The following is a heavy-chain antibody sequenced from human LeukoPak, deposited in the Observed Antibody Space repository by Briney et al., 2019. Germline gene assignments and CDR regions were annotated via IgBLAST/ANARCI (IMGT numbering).Heavy chain of an antibody. D-gene: IGHD3-10*01. V-gene: IGHV4-34*01. CDR3: ARGYGSGSYYVF. CDR2: INHSGST. J-gene: IGHJ4*02. Sequence: PSETLSLTCAVYGGSFSGYYWSWIRQPPGKGLEWIGEINHSGSTNCNPSLKSRVTMSVDTSKNQFSLKVRSVTAADTAVYYCARGYGSGSYYVFWGQGTLVTVSS. CDR1: GGSFSGYY.